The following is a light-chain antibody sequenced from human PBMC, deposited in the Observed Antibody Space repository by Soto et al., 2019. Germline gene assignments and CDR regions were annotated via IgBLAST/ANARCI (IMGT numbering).Light chain of an antibody. CDR1: SSDVGGYNY. Sequence: QSVLTQPASVSGTAGQSITISCTGTSSDVGGYNYVSWYQQHPGKAPKLMIYEVSNRPSGVSNRFSGSKSGNTASLTISGLQAEDEADYYCSSYTSSSTLESVFGTGTKVTVL. CDR2: EVS. CDR3: SSYTSSSTLESV. J-gene: IGLJ1*01. V-gene: IGLV2-14*01.